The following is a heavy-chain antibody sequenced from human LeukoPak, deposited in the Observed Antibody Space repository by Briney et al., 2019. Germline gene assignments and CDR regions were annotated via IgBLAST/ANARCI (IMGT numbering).Heavy chain of an antibody. CDR1: VFTFSSYS. D-gene: IGHD2-15*01. CDR3: ARVTRYCSGGSCSENDY. CDR2: ISSSSSYI. V-gene: IGHV3-21*01. J-gene: IGHJ4*02. Sequence: GGSLRLSCAASVFTFSSYSMNWVRQAPGKGLEWVSSISSSSSYIYYADSVKGRFTISRDNAKNSLYLQMNSLRAEDTAVYYCARVTRYCSGGSCSENDYWGQGTLVTVSS.